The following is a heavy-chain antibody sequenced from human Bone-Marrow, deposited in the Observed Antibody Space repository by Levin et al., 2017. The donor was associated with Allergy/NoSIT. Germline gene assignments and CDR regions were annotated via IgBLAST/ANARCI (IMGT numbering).Heavy chain of an antibody. CDR2: IYSGGDT. CDR1: GFSVSNKY. CDR3: TRVVPDSSGWVPFDF. V-gene: IGHV3-66*01. D-gene: IGHD6-19*01. J-gene: IGHJ4*02. Sequence: QSGGSLRLSCAASGFSVSNKYMTWVRQAPERGLEWVSVIYSGGDTFYADSVKGRFTISRDDSRNILFLQMNSLRVEDSGVYYCTRVVPDSSGWVPFDFWGQGTLVTVSS.